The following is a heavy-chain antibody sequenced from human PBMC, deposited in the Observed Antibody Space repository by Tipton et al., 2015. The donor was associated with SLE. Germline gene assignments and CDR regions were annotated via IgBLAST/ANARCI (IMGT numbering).Heavy chain of an antibody. CDR1: GYTFSNYG. CDR3: AIAVAGTLFFDY. J-gene: IGHJ4*02. Sequence: QLVQSGAEVKKPGASVKVSCKASGYTFSNYGISWVRQAPGQGLEWVGWISTYNGNSSQKFQGRVTITTDTSTSTAYMELRSLRSEDTAVYYCAIAVAGTLFFDYWGQGALVTVSS. CDR2: ISTYNGN. D-gene: IGHD6-19*01. V-gene: IGHV1-18*01.